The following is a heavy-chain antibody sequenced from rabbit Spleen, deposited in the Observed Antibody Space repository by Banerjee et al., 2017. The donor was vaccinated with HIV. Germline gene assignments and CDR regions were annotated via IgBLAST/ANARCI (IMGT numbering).Heavy chain of an antibody. CDR3: ARAYSSGWGDFNL. CDR2: IYAGSSGST. D-gene: IGHD4-1*01. J-gene: IGHJ4*01. Sequence: QSLEESGGDLVKPGASLTLTCTASGFSFSSSYYMCWVRQAPGKGLEWIACIYAGSSGSTYYASWAKGRFTISKTSSTTVTLQMTSLTAADTATYFCARAYSSGWGDFNLWGPGTLVTVS. V-gene: IGHV1S40*01. CDR1: GFSFSSSYY.